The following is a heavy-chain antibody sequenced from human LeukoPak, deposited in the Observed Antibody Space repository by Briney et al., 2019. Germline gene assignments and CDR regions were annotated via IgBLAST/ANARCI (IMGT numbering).Heavy chain of an antibody. CDR2: ISSTSYYI. CDR3: VTYYDTLTRNYVDY. V-gene: IGHV3-21*01. D-gene: IGHD3-9*01. Sequence: GGSLRLSCAASGFTFSRYSLNWVRQAPGKGLEWVSSISSTSYYIYYVDSVKGRFTISRDNAKNSLYLQMNSLRADDTAVYYCVTYYDTLTRNYVDYWGQGTLVTVSS. CDR1: GFTFSRYS. J-gene: IGHJ4*02.